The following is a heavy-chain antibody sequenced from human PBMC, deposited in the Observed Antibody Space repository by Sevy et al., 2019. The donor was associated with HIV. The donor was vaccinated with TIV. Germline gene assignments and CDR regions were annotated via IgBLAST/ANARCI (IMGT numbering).Heavy chain of an antibody. CDR3: ASRGYCGGGSCYSGPNDC. D-gene: IGHD2-15*01. CDR2: ISSSSGTR. CDR1: TFTFSSYS. Sequence: GGSLRLSCAASTFTFSSYSMHWVRQAPGKGLEWVSYISSSSGTRYYADSVKGRFTISRDNAKNSLFLQMNSLRDEDTAVYYCASRGYCGGGSCYSGPNDCWGQGTLVTVSS. V-gene: IGHV3-48*02. J-gene: IGHJ4*02.